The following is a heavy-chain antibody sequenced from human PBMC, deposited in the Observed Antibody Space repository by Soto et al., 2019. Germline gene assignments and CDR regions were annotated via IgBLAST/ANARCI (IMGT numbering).Heavy chain of an antibody. Sequence: QVQLVQSGAEVKKPGASVKVSCKASGYTFTSYGISWVRQAPGQGLEWMGWISAYNGNTNYAQKLQGRVTMTTDTSTSTAYMEVRSLGSDDTAVYYCASDRRAIVGATRGGWFDPWGKGTLVTVSS. V-gene: IGHV1-18*01. CDR3: ASDRRAIVGATRGGWFDP. D-gene: IGHD1-26*01. CDR2: ISAYNGNT. CDR1: GYTFTSYG. J-gene: IGHJ5*02.